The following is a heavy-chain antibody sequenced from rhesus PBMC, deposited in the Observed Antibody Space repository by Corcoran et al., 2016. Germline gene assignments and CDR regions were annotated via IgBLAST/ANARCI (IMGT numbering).Heavy chain of an antibody. CDR1: GGSISSSY. J-gene: IGHJ2*01. CDR3: ARDVRSGSYRDHGYFDL. V-gene: IGHV4-169*02. CDR2: IYGSGSST. Sequence: QLQLQESGPGLVKPSETLSVTCAVSGGSISSSYWSWIRQAPGKGLEWIGFIYGSGSSTNSNPSLKSRVSLSVDTSKHQLSLKLSSVTTADTAVYYCARDVRSGSYRDHGYFDLWGPGTPITISS. D-gene: IGHD3-16*01.